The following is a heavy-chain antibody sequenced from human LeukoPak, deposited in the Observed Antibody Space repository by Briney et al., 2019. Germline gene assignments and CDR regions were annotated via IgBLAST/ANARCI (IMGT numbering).Heavy chain of an antibody. CDR2: IIPILGIA. Sequence: ASVKVSCKASGGTFSSYAISWVRQAPGQGLEWMERIIPILGIANYAQKFQGRVTITADKSTSTAYMELSSLRSEDTAVYYCARMAYCSSTSCYPDWFDPWGQGTLVTVSS. V-gene: IGHV1-69*04. CDR3: ARMAYCSSTSCYPDWFDP. CDR1: GGTFSSYA. J-gene: IGHJ5*02. D-gene: IGHD2-2*01.